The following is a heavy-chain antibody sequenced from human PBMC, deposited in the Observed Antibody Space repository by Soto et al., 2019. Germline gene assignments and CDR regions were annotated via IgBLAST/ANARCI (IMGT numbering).Heavy chain of an antibody. V-gene: IGHV1-18*01. D-gene: IGHD6-25*01. Sequence: ASVTVSCQASGYSFTNYGFFWVRQVPGQGLEWMGYISPSSGYTTYAPNLQERVIMTTDSSTTTVYMELRSLTSDDTAVYYCAREMWTRSGPQNFFDYWGQGALVTVSS. CDR3: AREMWTRSGPQNFFDY. CDR1: GYSFTNYG. CDR2: ISPSSGYT. J-gene: IGHJ4*02.